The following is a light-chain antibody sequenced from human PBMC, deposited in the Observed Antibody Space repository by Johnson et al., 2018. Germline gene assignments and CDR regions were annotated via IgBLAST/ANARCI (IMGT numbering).Light chain of an antibody. CDR3: GTWDSSLSAGNV. CDR2: END. Sequence: QSVLTQPPSVSAAPGQKVTISCSGSSSNIGNNYVSWYQQLPGTAPKLLIYENDKRPSGIPDRLSGSKSGTSATLRITGLQTGEEADYYCGTWDSSLSAGNVFGTGTKVTVL. V-gene: IGLV1-51*02. J-gene: IGLJ1*01. CDR1: SSNIGNNY.